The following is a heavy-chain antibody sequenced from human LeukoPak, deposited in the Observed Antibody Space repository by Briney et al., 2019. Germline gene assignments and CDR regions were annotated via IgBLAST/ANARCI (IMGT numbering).Heavy chain of an antibody. CDR3: ARDTRCSGGSCYSFDY. V-gene: IGHV1-69*04. CDR2: IIPILGIG. D-gene: IGHD2-15*01. CDR1: AGTFSSYA. Sequence: GASVKVSCKASAGTFSSYAISWGRQAPGQGLEWMGRIIPILGIGNYAQKFQGRVTITADKSTSTAYMELSSLRSEDTAVYYCARDTRCSGGSCYSFDYWGQGTLVTVSS. J-gene: IGHJ4*02.